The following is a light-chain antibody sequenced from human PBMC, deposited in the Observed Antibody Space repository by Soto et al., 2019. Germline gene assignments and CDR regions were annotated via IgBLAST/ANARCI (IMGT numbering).Light chain of an antibody. CDR2: EVT. CDR1: SXDVGGYDY. CDR3: TSYTSSSTYV. V-gene: IGLV2-14*01. J-gene: IGLJ1*01. Sequence: QSALTQPASVSGSPGQSITISCTGTSXDVGGYDYVSWYQQHPGKAPKFMIYEVTNRPSGVSHRFSGSKSGNTASLTISGLHAEDEADYYCTSYTSSSTYVFGTGTKVTVL.